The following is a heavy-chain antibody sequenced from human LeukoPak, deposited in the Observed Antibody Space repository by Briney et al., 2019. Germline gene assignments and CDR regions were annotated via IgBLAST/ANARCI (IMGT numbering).Heavy chain of an antibody. V-gene: IGHV4-59*01. CDR1: SGSISSYY. D-gene: IGHD3-22*01. Sequence: SETLSLTCTVSSGSISSYYWSWIRQPPGKGLEWIGYIYYSGSTNYNPSIKSRVTISVDTSKNQFSLKLCSVTAADTAVYYCAREGGRGYDSSGYNDGFDIWGQGTMVTVSS. CDR2: IYYSGST. CDR3: AREGGRGYDSSGYNDGFDI. J-gene: IGHJ3*02.